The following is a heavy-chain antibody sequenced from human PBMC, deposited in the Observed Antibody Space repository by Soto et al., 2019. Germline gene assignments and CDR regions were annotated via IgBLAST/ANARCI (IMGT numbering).Heavy chain of an antibody. CDR2: IYHSGST. CDR1: GGSISSGGYS. CDR3: ARAKGSPKY. J-gene: IGHJ4*02. V-gene: IGHV4-30-2*01. Sequence: TLSLTCAVSGGSISSGGYSWSWIRQPPGKGLEWIGYIYHSGSTYYNPSLKSRVTISVDRSKNQFSLKLRSVTATDTAVYHCARAKGSPKYWGRGTLVTVAS. D-gene: IGHD1-26*01.